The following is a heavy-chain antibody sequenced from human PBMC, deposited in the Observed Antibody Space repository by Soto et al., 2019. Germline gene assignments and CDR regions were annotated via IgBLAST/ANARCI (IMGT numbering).Heavy chain of an antibody. CDR1: GDTFTTYW. CDR3: TNGVRRAMDV. J-gene: IGHJ6*02. Sequence: GESLKISCYVSGDTFTTYWISWVRQMPGKGLEWVGRIDPSDSHTYYSPSFQGHVSISADKSISTVYLHWSSLNASDTAIYYCTNGVRRAMDVRGQGTTVTVSS. V-gene: IGHV5-10-1*01. D-gene: IGHD3-16*01. CDR2: IDPSDSHT.